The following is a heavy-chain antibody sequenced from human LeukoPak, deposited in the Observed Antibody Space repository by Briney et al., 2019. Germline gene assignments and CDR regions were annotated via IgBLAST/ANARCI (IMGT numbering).Heavy chain of an antibody. CDR2: ISYDGSNK. J-gene: IGHJ4*02. CDR1: GFTFSSYG. Sequence: GGSLRLSCAASGFTFSSYGMHWVRQAPGKGLEWVAVISYDGSNKYYADSVKGRFTISRDNSKNTLYLQMNSLRAEDKAVYYCAKAGDDYPFDYWGQGTLVTVSS. D-gene: IGHD2-21*02. CDR3: AKAGDDYPFDY. V-gene: IGHV3-30*18.